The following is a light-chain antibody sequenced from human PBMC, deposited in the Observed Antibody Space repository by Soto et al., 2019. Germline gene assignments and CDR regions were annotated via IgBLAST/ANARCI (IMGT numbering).Light chain of an antibody. J-gene: IGLJ2*01. Sequence: QSALTQPASVSGSAGQSITISCAGTNSYIGGNNYVSWYQHHPGKAPKLIIYEVIYRPSGSSNRFSGSKSGNTASLTISGLQAEDEADYYCSSYTGSRTVFGGGTKVTVL. CDR1: NSYIGGNNY. V-gene: IGLV2-14*01. CDR2: EVI. CDR3: SSYTGSRTV.